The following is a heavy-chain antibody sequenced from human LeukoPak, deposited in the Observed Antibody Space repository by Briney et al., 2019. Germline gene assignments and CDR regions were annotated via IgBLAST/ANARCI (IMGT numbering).Heavy chain of an antibody. Sequence: GGSPRLSCAAAGFTFSSYGMHWGRQAPGKGLEWVAVIWYDGSNKYYADSVKGRFTISRDNSKNTLYLQMNSLRAEDTAVYYCARDRGQWLVLDAFDIWGQGTMVTVSS. D-gene: IGHD6-19*01. CDR3: ARDRGQWLVLDAFDI. CDR2: IWYDGSNK. V-gene: IGHV3-33*01. J-gene: IGHJ3*02. CDR1: GFTFSSYG.